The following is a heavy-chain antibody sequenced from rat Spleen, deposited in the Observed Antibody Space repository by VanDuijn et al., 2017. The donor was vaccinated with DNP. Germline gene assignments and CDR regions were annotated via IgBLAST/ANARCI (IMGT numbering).Heavy chain of an antibody. Sequence: VQLQESGPGLVEPSQSLSLTCSVTDYSITSCCRWTWIRKFPGHKLEWMGYINSAGSIEYNPSLKSRISITRDTSKNQFFLQLNSVTTEDTATYYCARWGDYFDYWGQGVMVTVSS. CDR3: ARWGDYFDY. CDR2: INSAGSI. V-gene: IGHV3-3*01. CDR1: DYSITSCCR. J-gene: IGHJ2*01.